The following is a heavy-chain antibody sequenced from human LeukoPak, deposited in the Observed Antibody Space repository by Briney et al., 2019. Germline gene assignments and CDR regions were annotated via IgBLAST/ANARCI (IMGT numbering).Heavy chain of an antibody. Sequence: SETLSLTCTVSGGSISSYYWSWIRQPPGKGLEWIGYIYSSGSTNYNPSLKSRVSISVDTSKNEFSLKLSSVTAADTAVYFCARDRPTRGSDYWGQGALVIVSS. CDR2: IYSSGST. J-gene: IGHJ4*02. CDR3: ARDRPTRGSDY. V-gene: IGHV4-4*08. CDR1: GGSISSYY. D-gene: IGHD3-10*01.